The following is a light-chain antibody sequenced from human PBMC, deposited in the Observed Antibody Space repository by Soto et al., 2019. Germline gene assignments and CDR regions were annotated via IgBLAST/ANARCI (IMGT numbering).Light chain of an antibody. V-gene: IGKV1-9*01. CDR3: QKLSHYPYT. J-gene: IGKJ2*01. CDR1: YDISSS. CDR2: DSS. Sequence: DIQLTQSPSFLSVSVEDRVTISCRASYDISSSLAWYQQEPGKPPKLLIYDSSTLQTGVPSRFTGSGYGRKITITISGLQIGDFANCFCQKLSHYPYTFGQGNKLEI.